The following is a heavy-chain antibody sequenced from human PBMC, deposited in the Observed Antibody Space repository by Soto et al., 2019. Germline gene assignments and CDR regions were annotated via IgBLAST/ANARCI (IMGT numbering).Heavy chain of an antibody. CDR2: IYHSGST. D-gene: IGHD5-18*01. CDR1: GGSISSSNW. J-gene: IGHJ4*02. CDR3: CARRQLWLAGVDY. V-gene: IGHV4-4*02. Sequence: QVQLQESGPGLVKPSGTLSLTCAVSGGSISSSNWWSWVRQPPGKGLEWIGEIYHSGSTNYNPSLKSRVTRAVDKSKNQFSLKLSSVTAADTAVYYCCARRQLWLAGVDYWGQGTLVTVSS.